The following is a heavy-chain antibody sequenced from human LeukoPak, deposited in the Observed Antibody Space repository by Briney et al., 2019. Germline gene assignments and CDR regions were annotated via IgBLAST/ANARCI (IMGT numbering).Heavy chain of an antibody. J-gene: IGHJ2*01. V-gene: IGHV1-69*05. CDR2: IIPIFGTA. Sequence: SVKVSCKASGGTFSSYAISWVRQAPGQGLEWMGGIIPIFGTANYAQKFQGRVTITTDESTSTAYMELSSLRSEDTAVYYCARVPAAITNWYFDLWGRGTLVTVSS. CDR3: ARVPAAITNWYFDL. D-gene: IGHD2-2*02. CDR1: GGTFSSYA.